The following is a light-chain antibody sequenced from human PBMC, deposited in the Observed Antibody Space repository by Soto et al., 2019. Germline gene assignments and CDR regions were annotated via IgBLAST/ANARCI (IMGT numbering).Light chain of an antibody. V-gene: IGKV3-20*01. J-gene: IGKJ5*01. CDR2: GAS. CDR3: QQYGNLPRT. CDR1: QSVSSSY. Sequence: EIVLTQSPCTRSLSPGERSTLSCMASQSVSSSYLAWYQQKLGQAPRLLIYGASTRATGIPARFSGSGSGTEFTLTIGRLEPEDFAVYYCQQYGNLPRTFGQGTRLEIK.